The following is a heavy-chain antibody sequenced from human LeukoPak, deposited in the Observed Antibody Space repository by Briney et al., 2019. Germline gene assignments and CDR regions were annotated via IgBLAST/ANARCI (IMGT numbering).Heavy chain of an antibody. D-gene: IGHD1-1*01. CDR3: ARESANWNDGTYKFYGIDV. CDR2: TNPVLGAI. Sequence: GASVKVSCKASGGTLTSDIFAWVRQAPGQGLEWMGRTNPVLGAIDYAQRFQGRLKITVATSTYTAFMELNILASEDAAGYYCARESANWNDGTYKFYGIDVWCQGTAVSVSS. CDR1: GGTLTSDI. V-gene: IGHV1-69*08. J-gene: IGHJ6*02.